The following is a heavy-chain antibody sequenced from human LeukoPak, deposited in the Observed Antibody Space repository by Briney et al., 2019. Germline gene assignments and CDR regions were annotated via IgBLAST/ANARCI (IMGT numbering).Heavy chain of an antibody. J-gene: IGHJ3*02. CDR3: ARGKMYYDFWSGTPGAFDI. V-gene: IGHV1-8*01. D-gene: IGHD3-3*01. CDR2: MNPNSGNT. Sequence: ASVKVSCKASGYTFTSYDINWVRQATGQGLEWMGWMNPNSGNTGYAQKFQGRVTMTRNTSISTAYMELSSLRSEDTAVYYCARGKMYYDFWSGTPGAFDIRGQGTMVTVSS. CDR1: GYTFTSYD.